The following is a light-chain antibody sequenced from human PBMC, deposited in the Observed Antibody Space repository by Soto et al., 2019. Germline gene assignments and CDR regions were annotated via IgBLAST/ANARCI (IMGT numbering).Light chain of an antibody. CDR2: WAS. CDR3: QQYYSTPLT. V-gene: IGKV4-1*01. J-gene: IGKJ4*01. Sequence: DIVMTQSPDSLAVSLGERATINCKSSQSVLYSSNNKNYLAWYQRKPGQPPKLLIYWASTRESGVPDRFSGSGSGTDFTITISSLQAEAVAVYYCQQYYSTPLTFGGGTKADTK. CDR1: QSVLYSSNNKNY.